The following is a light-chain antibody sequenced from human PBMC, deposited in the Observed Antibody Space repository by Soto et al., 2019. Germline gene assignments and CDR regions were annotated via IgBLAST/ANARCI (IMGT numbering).Light chain of an antibody. J-gene: IGKJ4*01. Sequence: EIVLTQSPATLSLSLGERANLSCRASQSVSSYLAWYQQKPGQAPXXLXYDASNRATGIPARFSGSESGTDFTLTIGSLEPQEFAVYYCQQRTNWPPEVTFGGGTKVDIK. CDR1: QSVSSY. CDR2: DAS. V-gene: IGKV3-11*01. CDR3: QQRTNWPPEVT.